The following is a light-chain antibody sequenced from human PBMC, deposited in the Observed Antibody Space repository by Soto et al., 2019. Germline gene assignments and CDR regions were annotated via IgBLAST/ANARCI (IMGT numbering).Light chain of an antibody. CDR2: AAS. J-gene: IGKJ1*01. V-gene: IGKV1-39*01. CDR3: QPSYSTPR. Sequence: DIPMTQSPSSLSASVGDRVTITCRASQSISSYLNWYQQKPGKAPKLLIYAASRLKSGVPSRFSGCGSGTDFTLTISSLQPEDFATYYCQPSYSTPRFGQGTKVEIK. CDR1: QSISSY.